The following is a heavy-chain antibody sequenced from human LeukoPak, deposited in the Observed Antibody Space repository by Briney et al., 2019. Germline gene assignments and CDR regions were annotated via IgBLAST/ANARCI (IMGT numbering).Heavy chain of an antibody. V-gene: IGHV5-51*01. CDR2: IYPGDSDT. D-gene: IGHD3-3*01. Sequence: GESLKISCKGSGYPFSSYWIGWVRQMPGKGLEWMGIIYPGDSDTRYSPSLQGQVTISVDTSIGTAYLQWSSLKASDTAIYYCARQNDFRLDYWGQGTLVTVSS. J-gene: IGHJ4*02. CDR3: ARQNDFRLDY. CDR1: GYPFSSYW.